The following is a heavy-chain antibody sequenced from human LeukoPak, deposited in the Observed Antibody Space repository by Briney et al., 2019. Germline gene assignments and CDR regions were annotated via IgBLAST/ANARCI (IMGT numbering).Heavy chain of an antibody. D-gene: IGHD2-2*01. Sequence: GGSLRLSCAASGFTFSSYAMHWVRQAPGKGLEWVAVISYDGSNKYYADSVKGRFTISRDNAKNSLYLQMNSLRAEDTAVYYCARAYCSSTSCYWDDISGRYYFDYWGQGTLVTVSS. CDR1: GFTFSSYA. J-gene: IGHJ4*02. CDR2: ISYDGSNK. CDR3: ARAYCSSTSCYWDDISGRYYFDY. V-gene: IGHV3-30*04.